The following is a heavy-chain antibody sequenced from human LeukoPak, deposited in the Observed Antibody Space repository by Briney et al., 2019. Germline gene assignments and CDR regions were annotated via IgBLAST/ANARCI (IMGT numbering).Heavy chain of an antibody. CDR3: ARVHIAAAADFDY. J-gene: IGHJ4*02. CDR1: GFTFSSYW. CDR2: INSDGSST. D-gene: IGHD6-13*01. Sequence: GGSLRLSCAASGFTFSSYWMHWVRQAPGKGLVWVSRINSDGSSTSYADSVKGRFTISRDNAKNTLYLQMNSLRAEDTAVYYCARVHIAAAADFDYWGQGTLVTVSS. V-gene: IGHV3-74*01.